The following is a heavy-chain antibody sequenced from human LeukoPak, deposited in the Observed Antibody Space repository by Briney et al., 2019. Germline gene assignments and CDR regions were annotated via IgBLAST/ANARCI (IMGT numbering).Heavy chain of an antibody. D-gene: IGHD5-12*01. Sequence: SETLSLTCTVSGGSINTYYWHWIRQPPGKGLEWIGYISYSGSTNYNPSLKSRVTTSIDKSKNQFSLKLSSVTAADAAVYYCARSGGYSGYDVDYWGQGTLVTVSS. V-gene: IGHV4-59*01. J-gene: IGHJ4*02. CDR1: GGSINTYY. CDR2: ISYSGST. CDR3: ARSGGYSGYDVDY.